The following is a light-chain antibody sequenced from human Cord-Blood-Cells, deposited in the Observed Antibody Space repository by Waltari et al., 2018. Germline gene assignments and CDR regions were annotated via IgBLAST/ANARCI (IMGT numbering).Light chain of an antibody. CDR2: DVS. CDR3: SSYTSSSTYV. Sequence: QSALNQPASVSGSPGQSITISCPGTSSDVGGYNYLSWYQQHPGKAPKLMIYDVSKRPSGVSNRFSGSKSGNTASLTISGLQAEDEADYYCSSYTSSSTYVFGTGTKVTVL. CDR1: SSDVGGYNY. J-gene: IGLJ1*01. V-gene: IGLV2-14*01.